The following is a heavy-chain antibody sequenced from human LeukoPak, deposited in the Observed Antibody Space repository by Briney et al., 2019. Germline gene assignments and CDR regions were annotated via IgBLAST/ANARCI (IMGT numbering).Heavy chain of an antibody. CDR2: ISYDGSNK. D-gene: IGHD3-9*01. Sequence: GRSLRLSCAASGFTFSSYAMHWVRQAPGKGLEWVAVISYDGSNKYYADSVKGRFTISRDNSKNTLYLQMNSLRAEDTAVYYCAREARLRYFDYWGQGTLVTVSS. CDR1: GFTFSSYA. V-gene: IGHV3-30-3*01. CDR3: AREARLRYFDY. J-gene: IGHJ4*02.